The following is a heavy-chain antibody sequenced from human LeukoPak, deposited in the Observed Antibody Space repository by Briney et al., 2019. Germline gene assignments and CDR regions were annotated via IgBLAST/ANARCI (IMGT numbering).Heavy chain of an antibody. CDR2: IYYSGST. CDR3: ARHKTTVDAFDI. CDR1: GGSISSYY. Sequence: SETLSLTCTVSGGSISSYYWSWIRQPPGKGLEWIGYIYYSGSTNYNPSLKSRVTISVDTSKNQFSLKLSSVTAADTAVYYCARHKTTVDAFDIWGQETMVTVSS. J-gene: IGHJ3*02. V-gene: IGHV4-59*08. D-gene: IGHD4-17*01.